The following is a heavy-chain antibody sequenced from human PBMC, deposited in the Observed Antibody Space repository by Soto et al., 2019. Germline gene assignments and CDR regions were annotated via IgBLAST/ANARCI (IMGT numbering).Heavy chain of an antibody. V-gene: IGHV1-69*13. J-gene: IGHJ6*02. Sequence: ASVKVSCTASGGTFSSYAISWVRQAPGQGLEWMGGIIPIFGTANYAQKFQGRVTITADESTSTAYMELSSLRSEDMAVYYCARSGRVVPAAISYYGMDVWGQGTTVTVSS. CDR1: GGTFSSYA. CDR2: IIPIFGTA. D-gene: IGHD2-2*01. CDR3: ARSGRVVPAAISYYGMDV.